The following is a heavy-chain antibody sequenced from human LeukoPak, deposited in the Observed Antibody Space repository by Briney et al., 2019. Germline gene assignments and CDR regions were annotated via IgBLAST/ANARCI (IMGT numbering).Heavy chain of an antibody. CDR3: ANSYSYYFDY. V-gene: IGHV3-23*01. CDR2: ISGSGGST. Sequence: GGSLRLSCAVSGFTFSNYAMNWVGQAPGKGLEWVAAISGSGGSTYYADSVKGRFTISRDNSKNTLYLQMNSLRAEDTAVYYCANSYSYYFDYSGQGTLVTVSS. CDR1: GFTFSNYA. D-gene: IGHD2-15*01. J-gene: IGHJ4*02.